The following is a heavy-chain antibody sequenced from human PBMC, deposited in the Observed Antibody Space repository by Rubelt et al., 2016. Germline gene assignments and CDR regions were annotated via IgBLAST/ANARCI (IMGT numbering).Heavy chain of an antibody. CDR3: ARVEYYYDSSGYSDY. CDR1: GGTFSSYA. Sequence: QVQLVQSGAEVKKPGSSVKVSCKASGGTFSSYAISWVRQAPGQGLEWMGRIIPILGIANYAQKFQGRVTITAYKSTSTAYMELSSLRSEDTAVYYCARVEYYYDSSGYSDYWGQGTLVTVSS. D-gene: IGHD3-22*01. V-gene: IGHV1-69*04. CDR2: IIPILGIA. J-gene: IGHJ4*02.